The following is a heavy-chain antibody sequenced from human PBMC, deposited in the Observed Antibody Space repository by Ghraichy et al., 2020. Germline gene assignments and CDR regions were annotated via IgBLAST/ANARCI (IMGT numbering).Heavy chain of an antibody. D-gene: IGHD3-10*01. CDR3: ARDPGKYYYYGMDD. J-gene: IGHJ6*02. CDR1: GFTFSSYW. CDR2: IKQDGSEK. V-gene: IGHV3-7*03. Sequence: GGSLRLSCAASGFTFSSYWMSWVRQAPGKGLEWVANIKQDGSEKYYVDSVKGRFTISRDNAKNSLYLQMNSLRAEDTAVYYCARDPGKYYYYGMDDWGQGTTVTVSS.